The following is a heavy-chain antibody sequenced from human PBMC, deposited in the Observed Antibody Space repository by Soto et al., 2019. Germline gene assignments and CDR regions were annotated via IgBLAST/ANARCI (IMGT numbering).Heavy chain of an antibody. V-gene: IGHV4-59*08. J-gene: IGHJ4*02. D-gene: IGHD3-22*01. CDR3: ASQHYYDSSGYYVVY. CDR1: GGSISSYY. Sequence: PSETLSLTCTVSGGSISSYYWSWIRQPPGKGLEWIGYIYYSGSTNYNPSLQSRVTISIDTSKNQFSLKLSSVTATDTAVYYCASQHYYDSSGYYVVYWGQGTQVTVSS. CDR2: IYYSGST.